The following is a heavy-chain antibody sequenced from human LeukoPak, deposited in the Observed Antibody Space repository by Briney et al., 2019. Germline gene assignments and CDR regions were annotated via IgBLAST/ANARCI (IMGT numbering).Heavy chain of an antibody. CDR2: ISYDGSNK. CDR1: GFTFSAYA. D-gene: IGHD3-3*01. J-gene: IGHJ4*02. Sequence: PGRSLRLSCTASGFTFSAYAMHWVRQAPGKGLEWVAVISYDGSNKYYADSVKGRFTISRDNSKATLYLQMNSLRAEDTAVYYCASGGFYDFWSGDYTPFDYWGQGTLVTVSS. V-gene: IGHV3-30*01. CDR3: ASGGFYDFWSGDYTPFDY.